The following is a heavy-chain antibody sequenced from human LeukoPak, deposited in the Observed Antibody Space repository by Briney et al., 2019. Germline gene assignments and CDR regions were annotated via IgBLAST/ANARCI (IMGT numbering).Heavy chain of an antibody. J-gene: IGHJ5*02. D-gene: IGHD5-24*01. V-gene: IGHV1-46*01. CDR1: GYTFTSNY. CDR3: ARDNSVRDEAWWFNP. CDR2: ISPSGGST. Sequence: ASVKVSCKAFGYTFTSNYMHWVRQAPGQEPEWMGVISPSGGSTTYAQKFQGRVTLTRDMSTSTDHLELSSLRSEDTAVYYCARDNSVRDEAWWFNPWGQGTLVTVSS.